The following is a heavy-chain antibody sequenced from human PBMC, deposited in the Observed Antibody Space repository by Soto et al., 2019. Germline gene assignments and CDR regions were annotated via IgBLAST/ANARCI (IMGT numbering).Heavy chain of an antibody. Sequence: QVQLVESGGGVVQPGRSPRLSCAASGFTFSSYGMHWVRQAPGKGLEWVAVISYDGSNKYYADSVKGRFTISRDNSKNTLYLQMNSLRAEDTAVYYCARDSSSWYIGGYGMDVWGQGTTVTVSS. CDR3: ARDSSSWYIGGYGMDV. J-gene: IGHJ6*02. CDR2: ISYDGSNK. CDR1: GFTFSSYG. V-gene: IGHV3-30*03. D-gene: IGHD6-13*01.